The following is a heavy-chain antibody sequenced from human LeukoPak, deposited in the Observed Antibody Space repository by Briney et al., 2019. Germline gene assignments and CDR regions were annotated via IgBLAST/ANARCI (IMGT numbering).Heavy chain of an antibody. D-gene: IGHD3-10*01. CDR3: AKGGARPKITMVRGAKDYYYGMDV. V-gene: IGHV3-23*01. CDR1: GFTFSSYA. CDR2: ISGSRGST. J-gene: IGHJ6*04. Sequence: GGSLRLSCAASGFTFSSYAMSWVRQAPGKGLEWVSAISGSRGSTYYADSVKGRFTISRDNSKNTLYLQMNSLRAEDTAVYYCAKGGARPKITMVRGAKDYYYGMDVWGKGTTVTVSS.